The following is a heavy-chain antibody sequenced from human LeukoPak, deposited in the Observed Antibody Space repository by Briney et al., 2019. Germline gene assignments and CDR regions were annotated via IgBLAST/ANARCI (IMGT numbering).Heavy chain of an antibody. J-gene: IGHJ4*02. D-gene: IGHD2-15*01. CDR2: ISSSSSYI. V-gene: IGHV3-21*01. CDR3: ARGMYCSGGSCYFNY. Sequence: PGGSLRLSCAASGFTFSSYSMNWVRQAPGKGLEWVSSISSSSSYIYYADSVKGRFTISRDNAKNSLYLQMNSLRAEDTAVYYCARGMYCSGGSCYFNYWGQGTLVTVSS. CDR1: GFTFSSYS.